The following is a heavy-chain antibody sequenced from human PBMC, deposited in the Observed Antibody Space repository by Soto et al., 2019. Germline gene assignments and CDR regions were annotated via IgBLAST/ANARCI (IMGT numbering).Heavy chain of an antibody. CDR1: GGSFNGYF. J-gene: IGHJ6*03. CDR2: VIPMHGSE. Sequence: VQLVQSGAEMKKPGSSVRVSCKASGGSFNGYFITWVRQAPGQGLEWVGRVIPMHGSESHARKFGDRITLTADTLTNTAFVALRSLSSEDTAVSYCATGITTSGYRRYMAVWGRGTEVNVSS. V-gene: IGHV1-69*08. CDR3: ATGITTSGYRRYMAV. D-gene: IGHD1-20*01.